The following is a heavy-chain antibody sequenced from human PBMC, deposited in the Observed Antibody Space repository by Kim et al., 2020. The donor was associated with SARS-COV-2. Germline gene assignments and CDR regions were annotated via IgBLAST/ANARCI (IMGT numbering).Heavy chain of an antibody. V-gene: IGHV3-30-3*02. CDR2: K. Sequence: KSYPNHTKSRFTIARKNSKNTMFMQMNSLRTKGTAVYYCTKRYFDWILDYWGQGTLVTVSS. D-gene: IGHD3-9*01. J-gene: IGHJ4*02. CDR3: TKRYFDWILDY.